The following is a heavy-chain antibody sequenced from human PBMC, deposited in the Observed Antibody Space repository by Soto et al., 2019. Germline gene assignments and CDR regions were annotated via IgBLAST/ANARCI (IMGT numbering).Heavy chain of an antibody. V-gene: IGHV4-34*01. CDR2: INHSGST. CDR3: ARDKITGLFDY. D-gene: IGHD2-8*02. Sequence: QVQLQQWGAGLLKPSETLSLTCAVYGGSFSAYDWTWIRQPPGTGLEWIGEINHSGSTNYNPSLKGRGTISVDTSKNQFSLKLTSVTAADPVVYYCARDKITGLFDYWGQGTLVTVSS. CDR1: GGSFSAYD. J-gene: IGHJ4*02.